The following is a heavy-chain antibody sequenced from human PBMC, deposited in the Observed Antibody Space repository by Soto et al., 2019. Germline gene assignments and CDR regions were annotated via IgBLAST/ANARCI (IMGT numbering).Heavy chain of an antibody. J-gene: IGHJ4*02. CDR1: GFTFSSYW. Sequence: GGSLRLSCAASGFTFSSYWMSWVRQAPGKGLEWVANIKQDGSEKYYVDSVKGRFTISRDNAKNSLYLQMNSLRAEDTAVYYCARGLKGDYGDWVFDYWGQGTLVTVSS. V-gene: IGHV3-7*01. D-gene: IGHD4-17*01. CDR3: ARGLKGDYGDWVFDY. CDR2: IKQDGSEK.